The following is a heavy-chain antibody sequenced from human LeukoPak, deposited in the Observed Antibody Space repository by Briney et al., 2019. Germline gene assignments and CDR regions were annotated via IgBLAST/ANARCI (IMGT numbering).Heavy chain of an antibody. Sequence: SGGSLRLSRAASGFTFSSYGMQWVGQAPGKGLHWVAVICYDGSNKYYADSVKGRFTVSRDNSKNTVFLQMNSLRAEDTAGDFCAKDDCYNSSRLPDQWGEETLLTVSS. CDR1: GFTFSSYG. CDR2: ICYDGSNK. D-gene: IGHD3-22*01. J-gene: IGHJ4*02. V-gene: IGHV3-30*18. CDR3: AKDDCYNSSRLPDQ.